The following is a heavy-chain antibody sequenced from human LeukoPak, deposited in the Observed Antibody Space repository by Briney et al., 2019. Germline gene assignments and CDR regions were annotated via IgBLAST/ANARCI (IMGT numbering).Heavy chain of an antibody. CDR2: IYSGGST. V-gene: IGHV3-66*02. CDR3: ARDSESVWGSSYFDY. D-gene: IGHD3-16*01. CDR1: GFTVSSNY. Sequence: PGGSLRLSCAASGFTVSSNYMSWVRQAPGKGLEWVSVIYSGGSTYYADSVKGRFTISRDNSKNTLYLQMNSLRAEDTAVYYCARDSESVWGSSYFDYWGQGTLVTVSS. J-gene: IGHJ4*02.